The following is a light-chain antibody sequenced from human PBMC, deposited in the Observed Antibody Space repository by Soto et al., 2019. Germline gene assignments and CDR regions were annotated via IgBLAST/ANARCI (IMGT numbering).Light chain of an antibody. Sequence: EIVLTQSPGTLSLSPGERATLSCRASQSVSSSYLAWYQQKPGQAPRLLIYGASSRATGIPDRFSGSWSGRDFTITISRLEPEDCAVYYCQQYGSSPPWTFGQGTKVEIK. V-gene: IGKV3-20*01. J-gene: IGKJ1*01. CDR3: QQYGSSPPWT. CDR1: QSVSSSY. CDR2: GAS.